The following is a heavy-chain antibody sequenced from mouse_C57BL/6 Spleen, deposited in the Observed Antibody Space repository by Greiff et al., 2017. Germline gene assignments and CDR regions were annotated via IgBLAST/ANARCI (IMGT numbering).Heavy chain of an antibody. CDR2: IHPSDSDT. CDR1: GYTFTSYW. J-gene: IGHJ3*01. V-gene: IGHV1-74*01. Sequence: VQLQQPGAELVKPGASVKVSCKASGYTFTSYWMHWVKQRPGQGLEWIGRIHPSDSDTNYNQKFKGKATLTVDKSSSTAYMQRSSLTSEDSAVYYCAIDYDYDIWFAYWGQGTLVTVSA. CDR3: AIDYDYDIWFAY. D-gene: IGHD2-4*01.